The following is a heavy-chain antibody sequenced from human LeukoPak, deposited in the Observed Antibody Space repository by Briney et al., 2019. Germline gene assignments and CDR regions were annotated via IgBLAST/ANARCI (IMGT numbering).Heavy chain of an antibody. J-gene: IGHJ4*02. Sequence: SETLSLTCTVSGGSISSYYWSWIRQPPGKGLEWIGYIYYSGSTNYNPSLKSRVTISVDTSKNQFSLKLSSVTAADTAVYYCARGRGDSSSWYFDYWGQGTLVTVSS. V-gene: IGHV4-59*08. CDR3: ARGRGDSSSWYFDY. CDR1: GGSISSYY. CDR2: IYYSGST. D-gene: IGHD6-13*01.